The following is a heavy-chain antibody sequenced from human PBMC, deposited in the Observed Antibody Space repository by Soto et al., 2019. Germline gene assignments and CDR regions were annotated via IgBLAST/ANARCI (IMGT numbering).Heavy chain of an antibody. V-gene: IGHV1-3*04. D-gene: IGHD3-22*01. Sequence: QVQLVQSGAEVKKPGASVKVSCKASGDTFTSNAMHWVRQAPGQRLEWMGWINTGNGNTKYSQKFQGRVTITRDTSATTAYMELSSLRSEDTAVYYCAREGYDSSGYPLGYWGQGTLVTGSS. CDR3: AREGYDSSGYPLGY. J-gene: IGHJ4*02. CDR2: INTGNGNT. CDR1: GDTFTSNA.